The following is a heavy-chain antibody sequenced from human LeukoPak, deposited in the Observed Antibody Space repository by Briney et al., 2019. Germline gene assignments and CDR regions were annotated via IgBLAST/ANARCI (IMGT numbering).Heavy chain of an antibody. CDR1: GFTFSGYE. J-gene: IGHJ6*02. V-gene: IGHV3-48*03. CDR3: ARDRSRYGMDV. CDR2: ISSSGSTI. Sequence: GGSLRLSCAASGFTFSGYEMNWVRQAPGKGLEWVSYISSSGSTIYYADSVKGRFTISRDNAKNSLYLQMNSLRAEDTAVYYCARDRSRYGMDVWGQGTTVTVSS.